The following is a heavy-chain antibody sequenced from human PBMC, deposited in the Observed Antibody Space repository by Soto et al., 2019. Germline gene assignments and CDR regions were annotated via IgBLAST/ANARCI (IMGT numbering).Heavy chain of an antibody. CDR3: ARSAYCSSTSGLTSGRYYYYYYMDL. J-gene: IGHJ6*03. CDR1: GGSFSGYY. D-gene: IGHD2-2*01. V-gene: IGHV4-34*01. Sequence: PSETLSLTCAVYGGSFSGYYWSWIRQPPGKGLEWIGEINHSGSTNYNPSLKSRVTISVDTSKNQFSLKLSSVTAADTAVYYCARSAYCSSTSGLTSGRYYYYYYMDLWGKGTKVSVSS. CDR2: INHSGST.